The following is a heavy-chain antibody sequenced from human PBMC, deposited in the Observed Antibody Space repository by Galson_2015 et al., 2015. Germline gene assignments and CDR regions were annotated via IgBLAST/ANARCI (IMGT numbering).Heavy chain of an antibody. V-gene: IGHV1-69*13. CDR1: GGTFSSYA. CDR2: IIPIFGTA. D-gene: IGHD3-10*01. J-gene: IGHJ4*02. Sequence: SVKVSCKASGGTFSSYAISWVRQAPGQGLEWMGGIIPIFGTANYAQKFQGRVTITADESTSTAYMELSSLRSEDTAVYYCARGEHYGVTMVRGVILDYWGQGTLVTVTS. CDR3: ARGEHYGVTMVRGVILDY.